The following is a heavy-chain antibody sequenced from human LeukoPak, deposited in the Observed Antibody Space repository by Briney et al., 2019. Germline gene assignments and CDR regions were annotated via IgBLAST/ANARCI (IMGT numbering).Heavy chain of an antibody. CDR2: ITDSGRKT. J-gene: IGHJ4*02. CDR1: GLTFSNYA. D-gene: IGHD4-17*01. V-gene: IGHV3-23*01. CDR3: AKITKATTPNY. Sequence: PGGSLRLSCAASGLTFSNYAMNWVRQASGRGLEWVSGITDSGRKTYYADSVKGRFCISRDNSKNTIYLQMSDLRAEDTAVYYCAKITKATTPNYWGQGTLVTVSS.